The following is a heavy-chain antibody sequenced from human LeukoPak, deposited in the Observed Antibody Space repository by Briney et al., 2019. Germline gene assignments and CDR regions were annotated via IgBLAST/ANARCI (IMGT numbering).Heavy chain of an antibody. V-gene: IGHV3-21*01. Sequence: GGSLRLSCVAPRNYFIYYTFTWVRQAPGKGLEYVSSISKSSALKYYADSVKGRFTISRDNAKNSLYLQMNSLRAEDAAVYYCARDGWYYYDSSGYYQGAFDIWGQGTMVTVSS. J-gene: IGHJ3*02. CDR1: RNYFIYYT. CDR2: ISKSSALK. CDR3: ARDGWYYYDSSGYYQGAFDI. D-gene: IGHD3-22*01.